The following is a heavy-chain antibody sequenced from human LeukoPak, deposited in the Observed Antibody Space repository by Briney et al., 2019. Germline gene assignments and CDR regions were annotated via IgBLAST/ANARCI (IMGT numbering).Heavy chain of an antibody. J-gene: IGHJ4*02. V-gene: IGHV3-23*01. CDR2: IGGSGVST. Sequence: GGSLRLSCAASGFTFSSFAMSWVRQAPGKGLEWVSGIGGSGVSTYYADSVKGRFTISRDNSKNTLYLQMNSLRAEDTAVYYCAKDQKWGPADYYFDSWGQGTLVTVSS. CDR1: GFTFSSFA. CDR3: AKDQKWGPADYYFDS. D-gene: IGHD2-2*01.